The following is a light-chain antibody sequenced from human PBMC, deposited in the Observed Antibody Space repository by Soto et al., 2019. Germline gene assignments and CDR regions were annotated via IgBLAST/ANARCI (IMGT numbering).Light chain of an antibody. J-gene: IGKJ3*01. V-gene: IGKV1-6*01. CDR3: LQKYFYPFT. Sequence: IQMTQSPSSLSASIGDRVTITCRASQGIRNDLDWFQQKPGKAPKLLIYAASNLQSGVPARFSGSGSGTDFTLTISSLQPEDFATYYCLQKYFYPFTFGPGTKVDIK. CDR1: QGIRND. CDR2: AAS.